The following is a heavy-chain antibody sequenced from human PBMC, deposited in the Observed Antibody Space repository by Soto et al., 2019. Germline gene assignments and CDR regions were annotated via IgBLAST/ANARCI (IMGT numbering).Heavy chain of an antibody. CDR2: IEPSDSYT. V-gene: IGHV5-10-1*01. CDR3: ARRRVVPAAKYYYYYGMDV. Sequence: GESLKISCKGSGYSFTSYWISWGRQMPGKGLGWMGRIEPSDSYTNYSPSFQGHVAISADKSISTAYLQWSSLKASDTAMYYCARRRVVPAAKYYYYYGMDVWGQGTTVTVYS. D-gene: IGHD2-2*01. J-gene: IGHJ6*02. CDR1: GYSFTSYW.